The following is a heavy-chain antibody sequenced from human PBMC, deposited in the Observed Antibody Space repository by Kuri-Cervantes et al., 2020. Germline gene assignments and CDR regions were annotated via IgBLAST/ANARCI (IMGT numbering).Heavy chain of an antibody. CDR3: ARDWDSSADY. V-gene: IGHV1-3*01. Sequence: ASVKVSCKASGYTFTSYAMNWVRQAPGQGLEWMGWINAGNGNTKYSQKFQGRVTITRDTSTSTVYMELSSLRSEDTAVYYCARDWDSSADYWGQGTLVTVSS. D-gene: IGHD6-19*01. J-gene: IGHJ4*02. CDR1: GYTFTSYA. CDR2: INAGNGNT.